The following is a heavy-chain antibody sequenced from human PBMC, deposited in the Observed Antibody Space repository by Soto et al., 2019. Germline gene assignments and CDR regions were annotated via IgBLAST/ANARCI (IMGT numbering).Heavy chain of an antibody. CDR2: IDPSDSYT. D-gene: IGHD3-10*01. J-gene: IGHJ4*02. Sequence: GESLKISCKGSGYSFTSYWISWVRQMPGKGLEWMGRIDPSDSYTNYSPSFQGHVTISADKSISTAYLQWSSLKASDTAMYDWASYVYGAVNYWVQGTLVTVSS. CDR3: ASYVYGAVNY. CDR1: GYSFTSYW. V-gene: IGHV5-10-1*01.